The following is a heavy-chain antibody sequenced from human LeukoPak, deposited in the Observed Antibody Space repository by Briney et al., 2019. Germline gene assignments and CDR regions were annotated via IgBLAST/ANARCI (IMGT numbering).Heavy chain of an antibody. Sequence: GGSLRLSCAASGFTFSSYAMGWVRQAPGKGLEWVSTISGSGGSTYSADSVKGRFTISRDNSKNTLYLQMNSLRAEDTAVYYCAREPDNIAARPGSDYWGQGTLVTVSS. CDR2: ISGSGGST. CDR1: GFTFSSYA. J-gene: IGHJ4*02. V-gene: IGHV3-23*01. CDR3: AREPDNIAARPGSDY. D-gene: IGHD6-6*01.